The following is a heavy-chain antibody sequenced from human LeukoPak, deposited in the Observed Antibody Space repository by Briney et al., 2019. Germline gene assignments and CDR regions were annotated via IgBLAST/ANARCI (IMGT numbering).Heavy chain of an antibody. Sequence: ASVKVSCKPSGYTFTASYMQWARQAPGQGLEWMGRINPSNGDTEYEQKFQGRVTMTRDTSISTVYMELSRLTSDDAAVYYCARRWYGMDVWGQGTTVTVSS. D-gene: IGHD2-15*01. CDR2: INPSNGDT. CDR1: GYTFTASY. V-gene: IGHV1-2*06. J-gene: IGHJ6*02. CDR3: ARRWYGMDV.